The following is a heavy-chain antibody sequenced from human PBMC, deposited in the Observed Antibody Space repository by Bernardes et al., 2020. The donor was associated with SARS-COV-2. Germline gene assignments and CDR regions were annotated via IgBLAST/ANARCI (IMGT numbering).Heavy chain of an antibody. D-gene: IGHD3-16*01. Sequence: GGSLRLSCAVSGLTPSNYWMTWVRQAPGKGLEWVANINEDGSVKHYVDSVKGRFTISRDNAKNSLYMQMSSLRVEDTAVYYCARAQGGLDAFDVWGQGTMVTLSS. V-gene: IGHV3-7*03. CDR1: GLTPSNYW. J-gene: IGHJ3*01. CDR2: INEDGSVK. CDR3: ARAQGGLDAFDV.